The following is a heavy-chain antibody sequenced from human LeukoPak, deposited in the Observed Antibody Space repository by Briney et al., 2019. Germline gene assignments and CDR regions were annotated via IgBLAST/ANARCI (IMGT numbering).Heavy chain of an antibody. Sequence: GGSLRLSCAASEFSFSIYSMNWVRQAPGKGLELVSSISHSGNYIEYADSLKGRITISRDNAKNSLYLQMNSLRAEDTAVYYCASSGCTSCFYDYWGQGTLVTVSS. J-gene: IGHJ4*02. CDR1: EFSFSIYS. D-gene: IGHD2-2*01. CDR2: ISHSGNYI. CDR3: ASSGCTSCFYDY. V-gene: IGHV3-21*01.